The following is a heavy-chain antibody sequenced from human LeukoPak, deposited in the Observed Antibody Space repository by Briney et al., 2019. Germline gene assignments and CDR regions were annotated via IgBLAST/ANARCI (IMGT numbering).Heavy chain of an antibody. CDR2: ISPTSAYI. CDR3: ARTIYYYESTSYFSDAFDV. D-gene: IGHD3-22*01. Sequence: GGSLRLSCAASGFTFRNASMSWVRQAPGKGLDWVSSISPTSAYIYYQDSVKGRFTISRDDAKNSLYLEMDSLRAEDTAVYYCARTIYYYESTSYFSDAFDVWGQGTVVTVSS. CDR1: GFTFRNAS. J-gene: IGHJ3*01. V-gene: IGHV3-21*01.